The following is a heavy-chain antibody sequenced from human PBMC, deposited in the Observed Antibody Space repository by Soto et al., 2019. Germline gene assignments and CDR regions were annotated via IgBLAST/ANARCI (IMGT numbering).Heavy chain of an antibody. CDR3: AREVRDTAVADFDC. CDR2: ISSSISTM. Sequence: EVQLVESGGGLVQPGGSLRLSCAASGFTFSSYSMNWVRQAPGKGLEWLSYISSSISTMHYADSVKGRFTISRDNAKNSPYLQINSLRDEDTAVYYCAREVRDTAVADFDCWGQGTLVTVSS. D-gene: IGHD5-18*01. V-gene: IGHV3-48*02. J-gene: IGHJ4*02. CDR1: GFTFSSYS.